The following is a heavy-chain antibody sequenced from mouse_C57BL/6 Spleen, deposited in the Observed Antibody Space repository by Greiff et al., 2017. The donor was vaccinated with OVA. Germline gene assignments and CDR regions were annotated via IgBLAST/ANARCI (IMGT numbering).Heavy chain of an antibody. CDR2: LYPGDGDT. Sequence: QVQLKESGAELVKPGASVKISCKASGYAFSSYWMNWVKQRPGKGLEWIGQLYPGDGDTNYNGKFKGKATLTADKSSSTAYMQLSSLTSEDSAVYFYARSGANKGFAYWGQGTLVTVSA. V-gene: IGHV1-80*01. D-gene: IGHD4-1*01. CDR1: GYAFSSYW. CDR3: ARSGANKGFAY. J-gene: IGHJ3*01.